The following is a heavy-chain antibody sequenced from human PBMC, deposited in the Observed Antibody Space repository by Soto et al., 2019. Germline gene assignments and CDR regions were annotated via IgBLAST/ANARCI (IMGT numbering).Heavy chain of an antibody. Sequence: QVQLQESGPGLVKPSQTLSLTCTVSGGSISSGGYYWSWIRQHPGKGLEWIGYIYYSGSTYYNPSPKVRVTIAVDTSKTQFSLKLSSVTAADTAVYYCARSPGYYDILTGYYKVGGYRPRYFDYWGQGTLVTVSS. J-gene: IGHJ4*02. D-gene: IGHD3-9*01. CDR2: IYYSGST. V-gene: IGHV4-31*03. CDR1: GGSISSGGYY. CDR3: ARSPGYYDILTGYYKVGGYRPRYFDY.